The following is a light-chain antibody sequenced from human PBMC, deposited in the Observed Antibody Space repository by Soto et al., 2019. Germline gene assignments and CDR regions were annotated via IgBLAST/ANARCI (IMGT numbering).Light chain of an antibody. CDR2: YIS. J-gene: IGKJ5*01. V-gene: IGKV3D-15*01. CDR3: QQHNQWPIT. Sequence: EVVLTQSPDTLSLSPGETATLSCRASQSVDRYVAWYQQKPGQAPRLLIYYISTRATGIPARFSGSGSGTEFTLTINSLQSEDSAVYYCQQHNQWPITFGQGTRLEIK. CDR1: QSVDRY.